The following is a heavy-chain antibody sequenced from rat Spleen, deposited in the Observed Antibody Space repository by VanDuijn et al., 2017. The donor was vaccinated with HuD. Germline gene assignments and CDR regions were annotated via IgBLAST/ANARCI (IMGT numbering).Heavy chain of an antibody. Sequence: EVQLVKSGGGLVQPGRSLKLSCVASGFTFNNYWMTWIRQPPGKGLEWVASISYDGSSTYYRDSVKGRFTISRDNAKSTLYLQMDSLRSEDTATYYCARGSSGPFGYWGQGVMVTVSS. CDR2: ISYDGSST. D-gene: IGHD3-1*01. J-gene: IGHJ2*01. CDR1: GFTFNNYW. V-gene: IGHV5-31*01. CDR3: ARGSSGPFGY.